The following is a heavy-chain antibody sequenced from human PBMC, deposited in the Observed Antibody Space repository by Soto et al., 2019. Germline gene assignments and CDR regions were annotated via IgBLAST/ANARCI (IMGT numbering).Heavy chain of an antibody. Sequence: GGSLRLSCAASGFTFSNYAVTWVRQAPGKGLEWVSTISGSGGSTYYAESVKGRFTISRDNSKNTLYLQMNSLRAEDTTVYYFARDLGLGDSSGYYYDYWGQGTLVTVSS. CDR1: GFTFSNYA. J-gene: IGHJ4*02. D-gene: IGHD3-22*01. V-gene: IGHV3-23*01. CDR2: ISGSGGST. CDR3: ARDLGLGDSSGYYYDY.